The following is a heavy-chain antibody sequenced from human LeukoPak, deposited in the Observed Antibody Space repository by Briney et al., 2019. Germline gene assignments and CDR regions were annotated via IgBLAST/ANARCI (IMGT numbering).Heavy chain of an antibody. V-gene: IGHV3-21*01. Sequence: GGSLRLSCAASGFSFSTSTMNWVRQAPGKGLEWISSIGKTGRDMYYANSVRGRFTISRDNAKNSLFLVMDSVRVEDTSVYYCVRGDNRDYWGQGTLVTVSS. J-gene: IGHJ4*02. CDR3: VRGDNRDY. CDR1: GFSFSTST. CDR2: IGKTGRDM. D-gene: IGHD1-14*01.